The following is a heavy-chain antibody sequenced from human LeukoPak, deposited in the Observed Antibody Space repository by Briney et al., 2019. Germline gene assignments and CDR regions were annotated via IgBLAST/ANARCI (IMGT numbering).Heavy chain of an antibody. J-gene: IGHJ4*02. V-gene: IGHV3-23*01. CDR2: ISGSDGST. Sequence: GGSLRLSCAASGFTFSSYAMSWVRPAPGKGLEWVSGISGSDGSTNYADSVKGRFTISRENSKNTLYLQMKSLRAEDTAVYYWTKDSAKKYDDYWGRGTLVTVSS. CDR3: TKDSAKKYDDY. CDR1: GFTFSSYA. D-gene: IGHD2/OR15-2a*01.